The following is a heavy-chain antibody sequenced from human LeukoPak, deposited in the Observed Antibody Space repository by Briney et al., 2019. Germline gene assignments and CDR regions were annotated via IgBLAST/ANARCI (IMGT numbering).Heavy chain of an antibody. CDR2: ISGSGGST. J-gene: IGHJ4*02. CDR1: GFTFSNYA. V-gene: IGHV3-23*01. CDR3: AKAGAVVVVAAKFFDY. Sequence: GGSLRLSCAASGFTFSNYAMSWVRQAPGKGLEWVSAISGSGGSTYYADSEKGRFTISRDNSKNTLYLQMNSLRAEDTAVYYCAKAGAVVVVAAKFFDYWGQGTLVTVSS. D-gene: IGHD2-15*01.